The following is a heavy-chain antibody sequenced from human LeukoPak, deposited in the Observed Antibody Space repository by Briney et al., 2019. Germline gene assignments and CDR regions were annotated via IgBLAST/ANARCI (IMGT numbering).Heavy chain of an antibody. D-gene: IGHD2-15*01. CDR3: ARDRGYCSGGSCQSLFDY. V-gene: IGHV1-69*13. Sequence: SSVTVSCKASGGTFSSYAISWVRQAPGQGLEWMGGIIPIFGTANYAQKFQGRVTITADESTSTAYMELSSLRSEDTAVYYCARDRGYCSGGSCQSLFDYGGQGTLVTVPS. CDR2: IIPIFGTA. J-gene: IGHJ4*02. CDR1: GGTFSSYA.